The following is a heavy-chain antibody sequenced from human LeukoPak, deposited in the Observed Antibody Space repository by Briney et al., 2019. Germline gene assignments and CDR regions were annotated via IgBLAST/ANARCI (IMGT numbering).Heavy chain of an antibody. D-gene: IGHD1-20*01. V-gene: IGHV3-21*01. CDR2: ISSSSSYI. CDR3: ARARITGTTLPVDY. J-gene: IGHJ4*02. Sequence: GGSLRLSCTASGFTFSIYSLNWVRQAPGKGLEWVSTISSSSSYIYYADSVKGRFTISRDNAKNSLYLQMNSLRAEDTAVYYCARARITGTTLPVDYWGQGTLVTVSS. CDR1: GFTFSIYS.